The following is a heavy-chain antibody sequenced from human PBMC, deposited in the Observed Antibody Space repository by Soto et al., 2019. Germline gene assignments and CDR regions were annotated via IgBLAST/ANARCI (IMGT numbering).Heavy chain of an antibody. Sequence: QVHLVQSGAEVKKPGSSVKVSCRTSGSSDRKYAIGWVRQAPGQGLEWMGRINPFYYTTNYTQKFQGRVTVTADEYTATSYLEVSSLRSEHTAVYYYYRDVARRGCYFDHWGQGTLVTVSS. J-gene: IGHJ4*02. V-gene: IGHV1-69*01. CDR1: GSSDRKYA. D-gene: IGHD1-26*01. CDR3: YRDVARRGCYFDH. CDR2: INPFYYTT.